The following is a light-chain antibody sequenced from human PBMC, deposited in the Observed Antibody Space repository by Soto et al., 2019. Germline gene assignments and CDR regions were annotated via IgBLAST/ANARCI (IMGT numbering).Light chain of an antibody. CDR3: SSYMNTNTFEV. J-gene: IGLJ3*02. V-gene: IGLV2-14*01. CDR1: SSDIGGYNY. Sequence: QSVLTQPASVSGSPGQSITISCTGTSSDIGGYNYVSWYQQHPGKAPKLMIYEVRNRPSGVSNRFSGSKSGNTASLTISGLQAEDEADYYCSSYMNTNTFEVFGGGTKLTVL. CDR2: EVR.